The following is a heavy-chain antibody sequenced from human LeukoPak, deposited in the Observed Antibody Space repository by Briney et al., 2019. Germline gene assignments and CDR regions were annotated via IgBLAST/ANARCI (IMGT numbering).Heavy chain of an antibody. V-gene: IGHV3-74*01. CDR3: ARTIAVNGGDFDY. CDR1: GFSFSSHW. Sequence: GGSLRLSCAASGFSFSSHWMHWVRQTPGKGLVWVARINGDGTTSSHADSVKGRFTISRDNAKNTLYLQMDSLRAEDTALYYCARTIAVNGGDFDYWGQGTLVTVSS. D-gene: IGHD6-19*01. CDR2: INGDGTTS. J-gene: IGHJ4*02.